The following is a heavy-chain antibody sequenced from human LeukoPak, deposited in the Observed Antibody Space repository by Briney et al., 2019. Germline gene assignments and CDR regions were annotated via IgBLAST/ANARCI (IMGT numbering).Heavy chain of an antibody. D-gene: IGHD6-13*01. J-gene: IGHJ4*02. CDR2: INPNSGGT. Sequence: ASVKVSCKASGYTFTGYYMHWVRQAPGQGLEWMGWINPNSGGTNYAQKFQGRVTMTRDTSISTAYMELSRLRSDDTAVYYCARGAAALSLIYFDYWGQGTLVTVSS. V-gene: IGHV1-2*02. CDR1: GYTFTGYY. CDR3: ARGAAALSLIYFDY.